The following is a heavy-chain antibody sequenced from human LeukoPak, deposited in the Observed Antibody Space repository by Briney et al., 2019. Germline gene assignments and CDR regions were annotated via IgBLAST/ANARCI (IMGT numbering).Heavy chain of an antibody. Sequence: PSETLSLTCTVSGGSISSYYWSLIRQPPGKGLEWIGYIGDIYYSGSTNYNPSLRSRVTISVDTSKNQFSLKLSSVTAADTAVYYCARGRTAKDAFDIWGQGTMVTVSS. CDR2: IGDIYYSGST. V-gene: IGHV4-59*01. CDR1: GGSISSYY. J-gene: IGHJ3*02. CDR3: ARGRTAKDAFDI. D-gene: IGHD5-18*01.